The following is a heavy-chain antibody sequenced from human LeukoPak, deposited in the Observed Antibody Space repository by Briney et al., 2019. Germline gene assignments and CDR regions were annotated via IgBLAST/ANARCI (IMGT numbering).Heavy chain of an antibody. CDR2: ISYDGSNK. Sequence: GGSLRLSCAASGFTFSSYGMHWVRQAPGKGLEWVAVISYDGSNKYYADSVKGRFTISRDNSKNTLYLQMNSLRAEDTAVYYCARAHAAAGTSAMDYWGQGTLVTVSS. J-gene: IGHJ4*02. V-gene: IGHV3-30*03. CDR3: ARAHAAAGTSAMDY. D-gene: IGHD6-13*01. CDR1: GFTFSSYG.